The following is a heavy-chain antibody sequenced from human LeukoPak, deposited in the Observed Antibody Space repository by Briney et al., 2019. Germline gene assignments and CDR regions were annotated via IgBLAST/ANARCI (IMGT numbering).Heavy chain of an antibody. CDR2: ISYDGSNK. CDR3: AREEIAAAGSYYYYYGMDV. Sequence: GRSLRLSCAASGFTFSSCAMHWVRQAPGKGLEWVAVISYDGSNKYYADSVKGRFTISRDNSKNTLYLQMNSLRAEDTAVYYCAREEIAAAGSYYYYYGMDVWGQGTTVTVSS. V-gene: IGHV3-30-3*01. CDR1: GFTFSSCA. D-gene: IGHD6-13*01. J-gene: IGHJ6*02.